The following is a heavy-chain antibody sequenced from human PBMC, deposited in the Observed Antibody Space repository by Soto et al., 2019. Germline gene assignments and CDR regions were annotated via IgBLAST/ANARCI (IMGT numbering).Heavy chain of an antibody. D-gene: IGHD1-26*01. CDR1: GFTFSSCG. CDR3: ARVRNIVGATAAFDI. Sequence: GGSLRLSCAASGFTFSSCGMHWVRQAPGKGLEWVAVIWYDGSNKYYADSVKGRFTISRDNSKNTLYLQMNSLRAEDTAVYYCARVRNIVGATAAFDIWGQGTMVTVSS. J-gene: IGHJ3*02. V-gene: IGHV3-33*01. CDR2: IWYDGSNK.